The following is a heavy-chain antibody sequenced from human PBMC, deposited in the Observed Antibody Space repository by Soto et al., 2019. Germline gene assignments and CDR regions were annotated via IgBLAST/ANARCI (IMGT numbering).Heavy chain of an antibody. CDR3: ARRTMVRGFYYYYMDV. V-gene: IGHV4-30-4*01. CDR2: FYYSGST. J-gene: IGHJ6*02. CDR1: GSSISSADYY. D-gene: IGHD3-10*01. Sequence: QVQLQESGPGQVKPAQTLSLTCTVSGSSISSADYYWIWIRQPPGKGLEWIGYFYYSGSTYHNPSLTSRLTISGDASKNQFSLKLTSVTATDTAVYYCARRTMVRGFYYYYMDVWGQGTTVTVSS.